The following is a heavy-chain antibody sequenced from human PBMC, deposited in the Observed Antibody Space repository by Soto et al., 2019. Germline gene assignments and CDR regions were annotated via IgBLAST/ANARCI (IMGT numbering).Heavy chain of an antibody. V-gene: IGHV1-69*13. J-gene: IGHJ5*02. D-gene: IGHD7-27*01. Sequence: ASVKVSCKASGGTFSSYAISWVRQAPGQGLEWMGGIIPIFGTANYAQKFQGRVTITADESTSTAYMELSSLRSEDKAVYYCARSSRFGNWVFWFDPWGQGTLVTVSS. CDR3: ARSSRFGNWVFWFDP. CDR1: GGTFSSYA. CDR2: IIPIFGTA.